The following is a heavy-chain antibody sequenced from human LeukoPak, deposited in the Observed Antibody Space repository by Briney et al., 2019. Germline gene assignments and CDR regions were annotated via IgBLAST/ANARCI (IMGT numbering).Heavy chain of an antibody. CDR2: IYTSGST. J-gene: IGHJ4*02. V-gene: IGHV4-4*07. CDR3: ARTRYGSGSYTYLDY. Sequence: SETLSLTCTVSGGSISNFYWSWIRQPAGKGLEWIGRIYTSGSTNYNPSLKSRVTMSIDTSKSQFSLKLSSVTAADTAVYYCARTRYGSGSYTYLDYWGQGTLVTVSS. CDR1: GGSISNFY. D-gene: IGHD3-10*01.